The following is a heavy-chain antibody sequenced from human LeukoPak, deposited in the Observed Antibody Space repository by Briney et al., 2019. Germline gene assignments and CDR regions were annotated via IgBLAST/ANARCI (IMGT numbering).Heavy chain of an antibody. CDR3: ATVWYSGSIYYFDY. CDR1: GRSSSSSSYY. Sequence: SETLSLTCTVSGRSSSSSSYYWGWIRQPPGKGLEWIGSIYYSGSTYYNPSLKSRVTISVDTSKNQFSLKLSSVTAADTAVDYCATVWYSGSIYYFDYWGQGTLVTVSS. D-gene: IGHD1-26*01. CDR2: IYYSGST. V-gene: IGHV4-39*07. J-gene: IGHJ4*02.